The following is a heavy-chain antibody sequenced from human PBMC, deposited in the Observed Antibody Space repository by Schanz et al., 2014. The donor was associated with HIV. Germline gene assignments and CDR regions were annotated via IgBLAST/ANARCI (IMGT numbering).Heavy chain of an antibody. CDR2: ITYDGSIK. J-gene: IGHJ6*02. Sequence: QVQLVESGGGVVQPGRSLRLSCTASGFTFSSSGMHWVRQAPGKGLEWVAFITYDGSIKKHADSVKGRFTISRDNSKKTLHLQMNSLRPEDTAVYYCSTDIAVAGRGGMDLWGQGTTVTVAS. V-gene: IGHV3-30*19. CDR3: STDIAVAGRGGMDL. D-gene: IGHD6-19*01. CDR1: GFTFSSSG.